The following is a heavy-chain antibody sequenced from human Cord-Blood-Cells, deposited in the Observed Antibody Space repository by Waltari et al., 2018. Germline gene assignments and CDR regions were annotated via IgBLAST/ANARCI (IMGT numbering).Heavy chain of an antibody. CDR2: INPNSGGT. J-gene: IGHJ5*02. V-gene: IGHV1-2*04. D-gene: IGHD6-13*01. Sequence: QVQLVQSGAEVKKPGASVKVSCKASGYTFTGYYLHCVRQAPGQGLEWMGWINPNSGGTNYAQKFQGWVTMTRDTSISTAYMELSRLRSDDTAVYYCARDAGYSSSWFDPWGQGTLVTVSS. CDR3: ARDAGYSSSWFDP. CDR1: GYTFTGYY.